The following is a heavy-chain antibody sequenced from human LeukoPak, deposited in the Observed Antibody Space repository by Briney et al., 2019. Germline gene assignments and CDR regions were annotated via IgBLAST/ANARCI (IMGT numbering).Heavy chain of an antibody. CDR2: IHYSGST. CDR3: ARDAGATAY. Sequence: SETLSLTCTVSGVSISTAYWTWVRQSPGKGLEWIGYIHYSGSTTYHPSLESRVTISLDTSKNQTFLKLTSVTSADTAVYYCARDAGATAYWGQGALVTVSS. D-gene: IGHD4/OR15-4a*01. CDR1: GVSISTAY. V-gene: IGHV4-59*01. J-gene: IGHJ4*02.